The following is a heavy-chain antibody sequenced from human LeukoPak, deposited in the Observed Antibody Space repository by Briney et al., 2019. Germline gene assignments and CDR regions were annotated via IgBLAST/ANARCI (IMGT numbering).Heavy chain of an antibody. CDR2: IHTSGST. Sequence: SETLSLTCSVSGGSISSGGYCWSWIRQPAGKGLEWIGRIHTSGSTKYNPSLKSRVTISLDTSKNQFSLKLNSVTAADTAVYYCARASRDGKNWFDPWGQGTLVTVSS. CDR3: ARASRDGKNWFDP. CDR1: GGSISSGGYC. V-gene: IGHV4-61*02. J-gene: IGHJ5*02.